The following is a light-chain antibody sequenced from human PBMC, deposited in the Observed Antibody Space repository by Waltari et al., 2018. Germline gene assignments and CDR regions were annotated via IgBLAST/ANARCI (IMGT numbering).Light chain of an antibody. CDR3: SSFSSGSTPVV. J-gene: IGLJ2*01. V-gene: IGLV2-14*03. CDR2: NVS. CDR1: SSDVGSYNF. Sequence: QYVLTQPASVSGSPGQSITISCTGTSSDVGSYNFVSWYQQHPGKDPKLIFFNVSNRPAALSNRFSCSKSGNTASLTISGLQAEDEADFYCSSFSSGSTPVVFGGGTMLTVL.